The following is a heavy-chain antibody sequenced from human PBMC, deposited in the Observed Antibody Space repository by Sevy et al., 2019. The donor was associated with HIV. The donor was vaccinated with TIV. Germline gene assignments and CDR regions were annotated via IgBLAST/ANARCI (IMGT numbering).Heavy chain of an antibody. J-gene: IGHJ4*02. D-gene: IGHD2-2*03. CDR2: IYTSGNT. Sequence: SETLSLNCTVSGDSVTNYYWNWIRQPAGKGLEWIGRIYTSGNTNSGNTNYNPSLKSRVTMSVDTSKNRFSLKLTSVTAADTAVYYCASGRGYSYSLNYWGQGTVLTVSS. V-gene: IGHV4-4*07. CDR1: GDSVTNYY. CDR3: ASGRGYSYSLNY.